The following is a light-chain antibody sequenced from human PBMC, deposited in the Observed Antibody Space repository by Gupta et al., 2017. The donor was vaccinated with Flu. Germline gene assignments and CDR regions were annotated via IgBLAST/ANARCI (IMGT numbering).Light chain of an antibody. CDR3: QQSVRAPWT. CDR1: QSITTH. J-gene: IGKJ1*01. Sequence: DIQMTQSPSSLSASVGDRVTISCRASQSITTHLNWYQQKPGKAPKLLIYATSSLQSGVPSRFSGRGSGTEFTLTISSLEPEDFANYYCQQSVRAPWTFGPGTKVDVK. V-gene: IGKV1-39*01. CDR2: ATS.